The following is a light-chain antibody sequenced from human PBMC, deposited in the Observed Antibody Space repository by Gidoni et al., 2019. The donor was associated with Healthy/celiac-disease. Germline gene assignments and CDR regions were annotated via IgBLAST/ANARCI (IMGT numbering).Light chain of an antibody. V-gene: IGKV1-9*01. CDR3: QQLNSYLLFT. CDR1: QGISSY. Sequence: DIQSTQSPSFLSASVGDRVTITCRASQGISSYLAWYQQKPGKAPKLLIYAASTLQSGVPSRFSGSGSGTEFTLTISSRQPEDFATYYCQQLNSYLLFTFGPGTKVDIK. CDR2: AAS. J-gene: IGKJ3*01.